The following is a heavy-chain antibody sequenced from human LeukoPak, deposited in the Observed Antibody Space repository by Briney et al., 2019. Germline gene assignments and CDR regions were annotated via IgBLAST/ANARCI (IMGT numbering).Heavy chain of an antibody. CDR3: ARTSGDNDGNALYFDY. D-gene: IGHD4-23*01. V-gene: IGHV5-51*01. CDR2: IIPADSDT. J-gene: IGHJ4*02. Sequence: GESLKISCKGSGYSFTSYWILWGRQLPAKSVESRVLIIPADSDTRYSPSLQGQVTFSADKSITTAYLQWSSLKASDTAMYYSARTSGDNDGNALYFDYWGQGTLVTVSS. CDR1: GYSFTSYW.